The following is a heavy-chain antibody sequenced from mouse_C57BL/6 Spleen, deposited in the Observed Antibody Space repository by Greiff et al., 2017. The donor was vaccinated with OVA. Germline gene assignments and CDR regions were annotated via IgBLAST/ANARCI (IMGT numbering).Heavy chain of an antibody. V-gene: IGHV1-62-2*01. CDR3: ARHEDQGFYDPAKGFAY. Sequence: VKLQESGAELVKPGASVKLSCKASGYTFTEYTIHWVKQRSGQGLEWIGWFYPGSGSIKYNEKFKDKATLTADKSSSTVYMELSRLTSEDSAVYCCARHEDQGFYDPAKGFAYWGQGTLVTVSA. CDR2: FYPGSGSI. D-gene: IGHD2-3*01. CDR1: GYTFTEYT. J-gene: IGHJ3*01.